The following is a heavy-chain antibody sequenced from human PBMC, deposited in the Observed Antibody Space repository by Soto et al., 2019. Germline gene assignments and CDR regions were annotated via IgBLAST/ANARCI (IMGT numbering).Heavy chain of an antibody. CDR3: APHVFCSGGSCQYDAFAI. J-gene: IGHJ3*02. D-gene: IGHD2-15*01. CDR1: EFTVSGHA. V-gene: IGHV3-23*01. CDR2: ITADGGT. Sequence: EVQVLESGGGLVQPGGSLRLSCEGSEFTVSGHAMTWIRQAPGKGPEWVSTITADGGTYYADSVKGRFAMSRDTSENTLYFQMNSLGAEDTAAYYCAPHVFCSGGSCQYDAFAIRGQGTMVTVSS.